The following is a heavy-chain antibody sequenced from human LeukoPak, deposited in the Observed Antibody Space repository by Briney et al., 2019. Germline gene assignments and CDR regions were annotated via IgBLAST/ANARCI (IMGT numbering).Heavy chain of an antibody. Sequence: ASVKVSCKASGYTFTGYYIHWERQAPGQGLEWMGLINANSGGTHYAQKFQGRVTMTRDTSISTAYMELSRLRSDDTAVYYCARDISGSFDCWGQGTLVTVSS. D-gene: IGHD1-26*01. CDR1: GYTFTGYY. CDR2: INANSGGT. CDR3: ARDISGSFDC. J-gene: IGHJ4*02. V-gene: IGHV1-2*02.